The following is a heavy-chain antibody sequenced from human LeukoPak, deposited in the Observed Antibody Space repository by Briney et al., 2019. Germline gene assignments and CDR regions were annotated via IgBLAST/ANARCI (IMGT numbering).Heavy chain of an antibody. CDR1: GGSISSGSYY. V-gene: IGHV4-61*02. D-gene: IGHD3-10*01. Sequence: PSETLSLTCTVSGGSISSGSYYWSWIRQPAGKGLEWIGRIYSSGSTNYNPSLKSRVTISVDTSKNQFSLKLSSVTAADTAVYYCARARLHHNYGSGTNFDYWGQGSLATVSS. CDR3: ARARLHHNYGSGTNFDY. CDR2: IYSSGST. J-gene: IGHJ4*02.